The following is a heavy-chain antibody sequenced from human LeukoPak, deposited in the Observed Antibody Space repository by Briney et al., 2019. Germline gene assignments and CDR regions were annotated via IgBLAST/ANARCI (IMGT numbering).Heavy chain of an antibody. V-gene: IGHV3-15*01. CDR3: TAGGGVGYGYGTMGYYYYYMDV. Sequence: PGGSLRLSCAASGFTFSNAWMSWVRQAPGKGLEWVGRIKSKTDGGTTDYAAPVKGRFTISRDDSKNTLYLQMNSLKTEDTAVYYCTAGGGVGYGYGTMGYYYYYMDVWGKGTTVTVSS. CDR1: GFTFSNAW. D-gene: IGHD5-18*01. CDR2: IKSKTDGGTT. J-gene: IGHJ6*03.